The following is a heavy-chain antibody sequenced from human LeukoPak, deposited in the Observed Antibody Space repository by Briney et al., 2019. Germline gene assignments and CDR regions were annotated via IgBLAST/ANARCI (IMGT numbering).Heavy chain of an antibody. CDR1: GFTFSSYD. CDR3: ASYYGSGSYPSRY. D-gene: IGHD3-10*01. V-gene: IGHV3-21*01. Sequence: GGSLRLSCAASGFTFSSYDMNWVRQAPGKGLEWVSSISSSSSYIYYADSVKGRFTISRDNAKNSLYLQMNSLRAEDTAVYYCASYYGSGSYPSRYWGQGTLVTVSS. J-gene: IGHJ4*02. CDR2: ISSSSSYI.